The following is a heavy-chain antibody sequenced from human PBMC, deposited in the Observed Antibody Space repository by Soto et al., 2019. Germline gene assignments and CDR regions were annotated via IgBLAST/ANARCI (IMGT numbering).Heavy chain of an antibody. J-gene: IGHJ4*02. V-gene: IGHV4-34*01. CDR3: ARAVRFGELSMEFDS. D-gene: IGHD3-10*01. CDR2: INHSGST. Sequence: QVQLQQWGAGLLKLSETLSLTCAVYGGSFSGYYWSWLRQPPGKGLEWIGEINHSGSTHYNPSLRSRVTISVDTSRNQFSLKVSSVTAADTAVYYCARAVRFGELSMEFDSWGQGTLVTVSS. CDR1: GGSFSGYY.